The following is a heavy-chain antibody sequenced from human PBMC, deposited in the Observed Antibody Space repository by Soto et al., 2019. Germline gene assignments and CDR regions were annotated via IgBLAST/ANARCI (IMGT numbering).Heavy chain of an antibody. J-gene: IGHJ3*01. V-gene: IGHV3-30*18. CDR1: GFSFSNYG. Sequence: QVHLVESGGGVVQPGRSLRLSCEGSGFSFSNYGIHGVRQAPGKGLEWVAVISHDGNSHHLADSVRGRFTISRDNSKNTVFLHMTSLRREDSAVYHCVKAQERSAQYFAVVITAFDFWGQGTMVTVSS. CDR2: ISHDGNSH. D-gene: IGHD3-22*01. CDR3: VKAQERSAQYFAVVITAFDF.